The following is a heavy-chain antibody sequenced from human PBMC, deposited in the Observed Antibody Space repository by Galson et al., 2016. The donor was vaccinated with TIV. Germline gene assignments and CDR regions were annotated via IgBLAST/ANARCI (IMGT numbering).Heavy chain of an antibody. CDR3: ARGATVTPYSFFDY. J-gene: IGHJ4*02. CDR1: GYTFSSYS. CDR2: ISGYSGNT. D-gene: IGHD4-17*01. Sequence: SCKASGYTFSSYSINWVRQAPEQGLEWMGWISGYSGNTNYAQKFQGRVTMTTDTSTGTAYMELRSLRSDDTAVYYCARGATVTPYSFFDYWGQGTLVTVFS. V-gene: IGHV1-18*04.